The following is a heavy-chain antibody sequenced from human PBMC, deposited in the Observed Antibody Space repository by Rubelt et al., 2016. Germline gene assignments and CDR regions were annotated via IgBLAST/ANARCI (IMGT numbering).Heavy chain of an antibody. CDR2: VYYSGST. CDR1: GGSISKYY. J-gene: IGHJ6*02. D-gene: IGHD6-13*01. CDR3: SRHSNEYRFGKDV. V-gene: IGHV4-59*01. Sequence: QVQLQESGPGLVKPSETLSLTCTVSGGSISKYYWSWIRQPPGKGLEWIGYVYYSGSTNYNPSLQSRVTISGATSTNQVPLKRCSVTAAETAVYYCSRHSNEYRFGKDVWGQGTTVTVSS.